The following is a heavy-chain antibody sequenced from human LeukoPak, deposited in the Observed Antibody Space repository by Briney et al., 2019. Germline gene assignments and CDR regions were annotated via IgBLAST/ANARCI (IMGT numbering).Heavy chain of an antibody. CDR3: ANDGAYYDSSTDAFDI. D-gene: IGHD3-22*01. J-gene: IGHJ3*02. Sequence: GGSLRLSCAASGFTVSSNYMSWVRQAPGKGLEWVSIIYSGGSTFYADSVKGRFTISRDNSKNTLYLQMNSLRAEDTAVYYCANDGAYYDSSTDAFDIWGQGTMVTVSS. CDR1: GFTVSSNY. V-gene: IGHV3-53*01. CDR2: IYSGGST.